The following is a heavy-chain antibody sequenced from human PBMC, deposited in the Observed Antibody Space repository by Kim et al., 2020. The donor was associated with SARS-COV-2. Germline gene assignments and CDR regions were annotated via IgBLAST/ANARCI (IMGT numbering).Heavy chain of an antibody. Sequence: ASVKVSCKASGYSFTNYAMNWVRQAPGQGLEWMGWINTNTGNPTYAQGFTGRFVFSLDTSVSAAYLQISSLKAEDTAVYFCARRSPRSLDAFDIWGQGTMVTVSS. D-gene: IGHD3-16*01. CDR1: GYSFTNYA. V-gene: IGHV7-4-1*02. CDR3: ARRSPRSLDAFDI. J-gene: IGHJ3*02. CDR2: INTNTGNP.